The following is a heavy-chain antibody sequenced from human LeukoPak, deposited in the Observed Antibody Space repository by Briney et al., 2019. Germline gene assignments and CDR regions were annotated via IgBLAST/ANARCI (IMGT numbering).Heavy chain of an antibody. D-gene: IGHD2-2*01. CDR1: GFSLSTSGVG. J-gene: IGHJ4*02. Sequence: SGPTLVNPTQTLTLTCTFSGFSLSTSGVGVGWIRQPPGKALEWLALIYWNDDKRYSPSLRSRLTITKDTSKNQVVLTMTNMDPVDTATYYCAHSGDQLLYPNFDYWGQGTLVTVSS. V-gene: IGHV2-5*01. CDR2: IYWNDDK. CDR3: AHSGDQLLYPNFDY.